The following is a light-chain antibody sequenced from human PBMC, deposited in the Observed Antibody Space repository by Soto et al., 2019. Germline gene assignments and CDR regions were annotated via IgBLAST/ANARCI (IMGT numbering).Light chain of an antibody. V-gene: IGKV4-1*01. CDR3: QQYYSTLSWT. CDR1: QSALYSSNNKNY. CDR2: WAS. J-gene: IGKJ1*01. Sequence: DIVMTQFPDSLAVSLGERATINCKSSQSALYSSNNKNYLAWYQQKPGQPPKLLIYWASTRESGVPDRFSGTGSGTDFTLTISSLQAEDVAVYYCQQYYSTLSWTFGQGTKVEIK.